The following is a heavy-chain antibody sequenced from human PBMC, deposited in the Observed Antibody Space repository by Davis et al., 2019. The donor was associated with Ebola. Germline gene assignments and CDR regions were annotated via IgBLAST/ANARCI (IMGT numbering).Heavy chain of an antibody. CDR2: INTNTGNP. CDR3: ARDLVDTAMEFYYYYYGMDV. CDR1: GYTFTSYA. V-gene: IGHV7-4-1*02. J-gene: IGHJ6*02. Sequence: ASVKVSCKASGYTFTSYAMNWVRQAPGQGLEWMGWINTNTGNPTYAQGFTGRFVFSLDTSVSTAYLQISSLKAEDTAVYYCARDLVDTAMEFYYYYYGMDVWGQGTTVTVSS. D-gene: IGHD5-18*01.